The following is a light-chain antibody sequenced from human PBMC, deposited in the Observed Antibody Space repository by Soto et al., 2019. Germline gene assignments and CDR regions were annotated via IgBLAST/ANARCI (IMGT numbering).Light chain of an antibody. Sequence: QSALTQPASVSGSPGQSITISCTGTSSDVGGYNYVSWYQQHPGKAPKLMIYEVSNRPSGVSNRFSGSKSGNTASLTISGLQAEDEAEYYCSSYTSSSTYVCGTGTKLTVL. CDR1: SSDVGGYNY. V-gene: IGLV2-14*01. CDR3: SSYTSSSTYV. CDR2: EVS. J-gene: IGLJ1*01.